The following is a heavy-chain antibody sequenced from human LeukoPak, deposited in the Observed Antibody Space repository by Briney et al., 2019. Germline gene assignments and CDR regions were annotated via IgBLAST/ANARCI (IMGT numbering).Heavy chain of an antibody. J-gene: IGHJ3*02. CDR2: IYYSGTT. CDR3: ARDGTYYYAFDI. CDR1: GGSISSSTYS. V-gene: IGHV4-30-4*07. D-gene: IGHD3-10*01. Sequence: SETLSLTCAVSGGSISSSTYSWSWIRQPPGKGLEWIGYIYYSGTTYYNPSLKSRVTISVDTSKNQFSLKLSSVTAADTAVYYCARDGTYYYAFDIWGQGTMVTVSS.